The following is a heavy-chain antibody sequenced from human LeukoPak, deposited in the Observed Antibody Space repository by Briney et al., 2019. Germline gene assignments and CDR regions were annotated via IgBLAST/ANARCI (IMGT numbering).Heavy chain of an antibody. CDR1: GFTFSSYT. D-gene: IGHD5-18*01. J-gene: IGHJ4*02. CDR3: AKGGYSYGQYFDY. V-gene: IGHV3-21*01. Sequence: PGGSLRLSCAASGFTFSSYTMHWIRQAPGKGLEWVSSISGSNSYIFYADSVKGRFTVSRDNAKDSLYLQMNSLRAEDTAVYYCAKGGYSYGQYFDYWGQGTLVTVSS. CDR2: ISGSNSYI.